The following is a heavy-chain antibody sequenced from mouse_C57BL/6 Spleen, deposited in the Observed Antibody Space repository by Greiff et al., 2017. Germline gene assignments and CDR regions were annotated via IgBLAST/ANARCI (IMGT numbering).Heavy chain of an antibody. Sequence: QVQLQQPGAELVRPGSSVKLSCKASGYTFTSYWMDWVKQRPGQGLEWIGNIYPSDSETHYNQKFKDKATLTVDKSSSTAYMQLSSLTSEDSAVYYCARDARSYFDYWGKGTTLTVSS. V-gene: IGHV1-61*01. CDR3: ARDARSYFDY. J-gene: IGHJ2*01. CDR1: GYTFTSYW. CDR2: IYPSDSET.